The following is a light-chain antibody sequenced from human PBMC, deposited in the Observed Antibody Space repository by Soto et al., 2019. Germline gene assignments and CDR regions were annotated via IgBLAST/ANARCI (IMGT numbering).Light chain of an antibody. V-gene: IGLV2-23*01. CDR2: EGS. CDR1: SSDVGSYNL. J-gene: IGLJ2*01. CDR3: CSYAGSSTLV. Sequence: QSALTQPASVSGSPGQSITISCTGTSSDVGSYNLVSWYQQHPGKAPKLMIYEGSKRPSGVSNRFSGSKSGNTASLTISGLKAEDEADYYCCSYAGSSTLVFGGGTKVTVL.